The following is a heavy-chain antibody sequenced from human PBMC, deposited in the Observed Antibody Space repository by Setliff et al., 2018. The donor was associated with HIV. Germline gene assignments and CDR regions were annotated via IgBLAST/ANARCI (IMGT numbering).Heavy chain of an antibody. CDR1: GGSISSNKW. CDR2: ILYGGTT. J-gene: IGHJ3*02. D-gene: IGHD2-8*01. V-gene: IGHV4-4*02. Sequence: SETLSLTCAVSGGSISSNKWWSWVRQPPGKGLEWIGNILYGGTTYYTPSLKSRVSISVDTSRNQFSLRLNSVTAADTAVYYCARPTTGLGGGAAFDIWGQGTMVTVSS. CDR3: ARPTTGLGGGAAFDI.